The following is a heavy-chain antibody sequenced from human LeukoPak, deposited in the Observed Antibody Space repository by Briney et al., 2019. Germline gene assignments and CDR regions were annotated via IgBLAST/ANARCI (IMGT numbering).Heavy chain of an antibody. CDR2: ISYDGRNK. CDR3: ARMLHYYDSSGHNGVDY. V-gene: IGHV3-30*03. D-gene: IGHD3-22*01. J-gene: IGHJ4*02. Sequence: GGSLRLSCAASGFTFSNYGIHWVRQAPGKGLEWVAVISYDGRNKYYADSVKGRFTISRDNSKNTLYLQMNSLRAEDTAVYYCARMLHYYDSSGHNGVDYWGQGTLVTVSS. CDR1: GFTFSNYG.